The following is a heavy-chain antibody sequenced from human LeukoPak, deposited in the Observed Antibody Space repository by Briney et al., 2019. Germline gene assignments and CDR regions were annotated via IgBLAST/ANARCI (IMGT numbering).Heavy chain of an antibody. J-gene: IGHJ6*03. CDR3: ARDLSGRYVDGYYMDV. D-gene: IGHD1-26*01. V-gene: IGHV4-39*02. Sequence: PSESLSLTCTVSGDSISTSNSYWGWIRQPPGKGLEWIGSIYYSGSTYYNPSLKSRVTMSVDTSKNQFSLKLSSVTAADTAVYYCARDLSGRYVDGYYMDVWGKGTTVTVSS. CDR1: GDSISTSNSY. CDR2: IYYSGST.